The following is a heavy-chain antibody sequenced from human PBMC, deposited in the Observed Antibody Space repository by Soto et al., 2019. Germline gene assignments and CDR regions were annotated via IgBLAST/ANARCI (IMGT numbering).Heavy chain of an antibody. CDR1: GFTFDDYA. CDR3: VKSWGVFGSASFFDH. D-gene: IGHD3-16*01. J-gene: IGHJ4*02. Sequence: EVQLVESGGGLVQPGRSLRLSCAGSGFTFDDYAMHWVRQVPGNGLEWVSGISWHSGGIGFADSVKGRFTISRDNAKNSLYLQMNSLRPEDTAFYYCVKSWGVFGSASFFDHWGKGTLVTVSS. V-gene: IGHV3-9*01. CDR2: ISWHSGGI.